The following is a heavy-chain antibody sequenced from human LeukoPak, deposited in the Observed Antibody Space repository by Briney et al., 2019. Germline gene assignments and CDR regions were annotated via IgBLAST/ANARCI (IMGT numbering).Heavy chain of an antibody. CDR3: ARSGYSGYDDEG. V-gene: IGHV4-39*07. CDR1: GGSISSSSYY. J-gene: IGHJ4*02. Sequence: PSETLSLTCTVSGGSISSSSYYWGWIRQPPGKGLEWIGSIYYSGSTYYNPSLKSRVTMSVDTSKNQFSLKLSSVTAADTAVYYCARSGYSGYDDEGWGQGTLVTVSS. D-gene: IGHD5-12*01. CDR2: IYYSGST.